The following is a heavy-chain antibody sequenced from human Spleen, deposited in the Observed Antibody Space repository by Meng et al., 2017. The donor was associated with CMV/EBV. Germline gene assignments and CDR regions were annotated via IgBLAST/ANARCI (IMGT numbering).Heavy chain of an antibody. CDR1: GFTFSSYE. Sequence: GGSLRLSCAASGFTFSSYEMNWVRQAPGKGLEWVSYISSSGSTIYYADSVKGRFTISRDNAKNSLYLQMNSLRAEDTAVYYCARAQYDLGWWFDPWGQGTLVTVSS. D-gene: IGHD3-3*01. V-gene: IGHV3-48*03. J-gene: IGHJ5*02. CDR2: ISSSGSTI. CDR3: ARAQYDLGWWFDP.